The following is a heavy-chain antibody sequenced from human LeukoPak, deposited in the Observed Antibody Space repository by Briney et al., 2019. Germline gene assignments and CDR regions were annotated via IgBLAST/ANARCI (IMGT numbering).Heavy chain of an antibody. V-gene: IGHV1-3*01. CDR3: ARGEAAALYYYYYMDV. J-gene: IGHJ6*03. CDR1: GYTFTSYA. CDR2: INAGNGNT. Sequence: ASVKVSCKASGYTFTSYAMHWVRQAPGQRLEWMGWINAGNGNTKYSQKFQGRVTITRDTSASTAYMELSSLRSEDTAVYYCARGEAAALYYYYYMDVWGKGTTVTVSS. D-gene: IGHD6-13*01.